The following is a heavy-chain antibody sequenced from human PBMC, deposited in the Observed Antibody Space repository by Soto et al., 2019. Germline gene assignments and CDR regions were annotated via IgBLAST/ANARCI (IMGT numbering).Heavy chain of an antibody. CDR2: IIPIFGTA. Sequence: QVQLVQSGAEVKKPGSSVKVSCKASGGTFSSYAISWVRQAPGQGLEWMGGIIPIFGTANYAQKFQGRVTITADESTSTAYMELSSLRSEDMAVYYCAGAYSSSWPTEKDAFDIWGQGTMVTVSS. V-gene: IGHV1-69*12. CDR1: GGTFSSYA. J-gene: IGHJ3*02. CDR3: AGAYSSSWPTEKDAFDI. D-gene: IGHD6-13*01.